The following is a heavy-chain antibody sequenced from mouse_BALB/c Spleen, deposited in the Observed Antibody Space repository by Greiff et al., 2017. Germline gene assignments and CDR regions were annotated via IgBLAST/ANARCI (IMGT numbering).Heavy chain of an antibody. Sequence: QVQLKESGAELVRPGVSVKISCKGSGYTFTDYAMHWVKQSHAKSLEWIGVISTYYGDASYNQKFKGKATMTVDKSSSTAYMELARLTSEDSAIYYCARNEASATGYFDYWGQGTTLTVSS. CDR2: ISTYYGDA. V-gene: IGHV1S137*01. D-gene: IGHD1-2*01. J-gene: IGHJ2*01. CDR3: ARNEASATGYFDY. CDR1: GYTFTDYA.